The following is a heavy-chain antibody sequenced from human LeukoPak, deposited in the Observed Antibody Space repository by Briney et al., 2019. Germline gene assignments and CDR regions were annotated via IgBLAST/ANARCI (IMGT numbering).Heavy chain of an antibody. CDR2: INHSGST. CDR3: AITMVRGVINDDAFDI. J-gene: IGHJ3*02. Sequence: KTSETLSLTCAVYGGSFSGYYWSWIRQPPGKGLEWIGEINHSGSTNYNPSLKSRVTISVDTSKNQFSLKLSSVTAADTAVYYCAITMVRGVINDDAFDIWGQGTMVTVSS. V-gene: IGHV4-34*01. CDR1: GGSFSGYY. D-gene: IGHD3-10*01.